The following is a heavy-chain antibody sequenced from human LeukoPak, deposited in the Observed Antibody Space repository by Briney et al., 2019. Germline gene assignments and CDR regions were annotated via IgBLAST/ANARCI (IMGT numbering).Heavy chain of an antibody. CDR3: ARGPNYSNFGSAYYYYMDV. V-gene: IGHV1-8*03. CDR2: MNPQSGNT. J-gene: IGHJ6*03. D-gene: IGHD4-11*01. Sequence: ASVTVSYMPSVYMLNNYDIKWVRQAAGQGREWMGWMNPQSGNTGYAQKFRGRVTITRNTSITTVYMELSSLRSEDTAVYYCARGPNYSNFGSAYYYYMDVWGKGTTVTVSS. CDR1: VYMLNNYD.